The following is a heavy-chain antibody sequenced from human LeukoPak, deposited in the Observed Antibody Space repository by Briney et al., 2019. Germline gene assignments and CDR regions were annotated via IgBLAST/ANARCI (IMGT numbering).Heavy chain of an antibody. CDR1: GYTFTSYY. Sequence: ASVKVSCKASGYTFTSYYMHWVRQAPGQGLEWMGIINPSGGSTSYAQKFQGRVTMTRDTSTSTVYMELSSLRSEDTAVYYCARGDLSGWYYYYYYMDVWGKGTTVTISS. CDR3: ARGDLSGWYYYYYYMDV. J-gene: IGHJ6*03. V-gene: IGHV1-46*01. D-gene: IGHD6-19*01. CDR2: INPSGGST.